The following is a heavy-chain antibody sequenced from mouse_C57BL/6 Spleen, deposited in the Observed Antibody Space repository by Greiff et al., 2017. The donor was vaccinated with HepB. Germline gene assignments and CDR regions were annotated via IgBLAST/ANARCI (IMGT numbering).Heavy chain of an antibody. J-gene: IGHJ1*03. Sequence: EVQLVESGGDLVKPGGSLKLSCAASGFTFSSYGLSWVRQTPDKRLEWVATISSGGSYTYYPDSVKGRFTISRDNAKNTLYLQMSSLKSEDTAIYCCARRSDGYYWYFDVWGTGTTVTVSS. CDR1: GFTFSSYG. CDR2: ISSGGSYT. D-gene: IGHD2-3*01. CDR3: ARRSDGYYWYFDV. V-gene: IGHV5-6*01.